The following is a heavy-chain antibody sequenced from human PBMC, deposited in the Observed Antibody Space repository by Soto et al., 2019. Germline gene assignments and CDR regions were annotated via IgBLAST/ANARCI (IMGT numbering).Heavy chain of an antibody. V-gene: IGHV1-69*18. CDR2: LIPMFGTT. CDR3: ARAVVLTFTRFYDMDV. D-gene: IGHD3-9*01. J-gene: IGHJ6*02. CDR1: GGTLSSYS. Sequence: QVQLVQSGAEVKTPGSSVKVSCKASGGTLSSYSINRVRQAPGQGLEWMGRLIPMFGTTDYAQRFQGRVTFTADESTSTASMEVTNLTSEDTAVYYCARAVVLTFTRFYDMDVWGQGTTVTVSS.